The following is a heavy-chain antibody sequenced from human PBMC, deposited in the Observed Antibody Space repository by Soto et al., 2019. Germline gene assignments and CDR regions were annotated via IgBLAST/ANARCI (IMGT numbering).Heavy chain of an antibody. Sequence: QVQLVESGGGVVQPGRSLRLSCAASGFTFSSYGMHWVRQAPGKGLEWVAVISYDGSNKYYADSVKGRFTISRDNSKNTLYLQMNSLRAEDTAVYYCAKSSPYGDYGYFDYWGQGTLVTVYS. CDR2: ISYDGSNK. CDR3: AKSSPYGDYGYFDY. CDR1: GFTFSSYG. D-gene: IGHD4-17*01. J-gene: IGHJ4*02. V-gene: IGHV3-30*18.